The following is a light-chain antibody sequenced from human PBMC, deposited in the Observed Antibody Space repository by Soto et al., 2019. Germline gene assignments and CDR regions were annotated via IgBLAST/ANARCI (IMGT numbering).Light chain of an antibody. CDR2: EAS. CDR1: QSISSW. Sequence: DIQMTQSPSTLSASVGDRVTITCRASQSISSWLAWYQLKPGKAPKLLICEASTLESGVPSRFSGSGSGTVFTLTISSLQPDDFATYDCEQYNSYSRTFGQGTKVEIK. CDR3: EQYNSYSRT. V-gene: IGKV1-5*03. J-gene: IGKJ1*01.